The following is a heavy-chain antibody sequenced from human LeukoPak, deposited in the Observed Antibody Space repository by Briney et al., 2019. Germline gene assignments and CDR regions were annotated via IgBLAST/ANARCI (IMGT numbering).Heavy chain of an antibody. D-gene: IGHD3-22*01. J-gene: IGHJ2*01. Sequence: SETLSLTCTVSGGSISSYYWSWIRQPPGKGLEWIGYIYYSGNTNYNPSLKSRVSISIGTSKSQFSLQLSSVTAADTAVYYCARDRDSSGLRDFDLWGRGTLVTVSA. CDR3: ARDRDSSGLRDFDL. CDR2: IYYSGNT. V-gene: IGHV4-59*01. CDR1: GGSISSYY.